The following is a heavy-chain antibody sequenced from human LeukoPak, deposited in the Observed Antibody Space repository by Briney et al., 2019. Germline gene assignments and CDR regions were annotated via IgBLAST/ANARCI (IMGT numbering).Heavy chain of an antibody. Sequence: ASVKVSCKASGYTFTGYYMHWVRQAPGQGLEWMGWINPNSGGTNYAQKFQGRVTMTRDTPISTAYMELSRLRPDDTAVYYCARARHTRRSTALYYYYGMDVWGQGTTVTVSS. J-gene: IGHJ6*02. CDR1: GYTFTGYY. V-gene: IGHV1-2*02. CDR2: INPNSGGT. CDR3: ARARHTRRSTALYYYYGMDV. D-gene: IGHD1-26*01.